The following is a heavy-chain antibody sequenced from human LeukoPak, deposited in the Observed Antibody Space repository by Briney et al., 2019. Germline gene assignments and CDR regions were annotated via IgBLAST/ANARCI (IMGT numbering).Heavy chain of an antibody. CDR2: ISAYNGNT. CDR3: ARGPHYDRIIGWAPPRN. CDR1: GYTFTSYG. D-gene: IGHD3-9*01. Sequence: GASVKVSCKASGYTFTSYGISWVRQAPGQGLEWMGWISAYNGNTNYAQELQGRVTMTTDTSTSTAYMELRSLRSDDTAVYYCARGPHYDRIIGWAPPRNWGQGTLVTVSS. V-gene: IGHV1-18*01. J-gene: IGHJ4*02.